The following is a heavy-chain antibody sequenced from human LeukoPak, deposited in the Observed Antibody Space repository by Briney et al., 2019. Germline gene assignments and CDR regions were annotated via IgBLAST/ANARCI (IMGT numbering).Heavy chain of an antibody. CDR3: ARSYGVGNWFDP. CDR2: IFYSGST. J-gene: IGHJ5*02. CDR1: GGSFSGYY. Sequence: PSETLSLTCAVYGGSFSGYYWSWIRQPPGKGLEWIGSIFYSGSTYYNPSLKSRVTISVDTSKNQFSLKLSSVTAADTAVYYCARSYGVGNWFDPWGQGTLVTVSS. V-gene: IGHV4-34*12. D-gene: IGHD4-17*01.